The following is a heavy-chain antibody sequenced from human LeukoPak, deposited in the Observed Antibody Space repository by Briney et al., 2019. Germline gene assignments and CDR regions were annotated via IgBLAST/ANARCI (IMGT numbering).Heavy chain of an antibody. V-gene: IGHV1-2*02. J-gene: IGHJ4*02. CDR3: ARDLTANIDSSY. CDR1: GYIFTDNY. CDR2: INPKTGDT. Sequence: GASVKVSCKASGYIFTDNYMHWVRQTPGQGLEWIAWINPKTGDTAYAQRFQGRITVTSDTSINTAYMDLSSLTSDDTAVFYCARDLTANIDSSYWGQGTVVTASS. D-gene: IGHD4-11*01.